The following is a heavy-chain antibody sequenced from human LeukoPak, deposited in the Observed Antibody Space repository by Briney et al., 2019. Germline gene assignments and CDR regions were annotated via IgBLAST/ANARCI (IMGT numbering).Heavy chain of an antibody. D-gene: IGHD1-7*01. CDR2: IIPIFGTA. Sequence: AASVKVSCKASGFHFASYGITWVRQAPGQGLEWMGGIIPIFGTANYAQKFQGRVTITTDESTSTAYMELSSLRSEDTAVYYCAICTIGNWNSPQFDYWGQGTLVTVSS. J-gene: IGHJ4*02. V-gene: IGHV1-69*05. CDR1: GFHFASYG. CDR3: AICTIGNWNSPQFDY.